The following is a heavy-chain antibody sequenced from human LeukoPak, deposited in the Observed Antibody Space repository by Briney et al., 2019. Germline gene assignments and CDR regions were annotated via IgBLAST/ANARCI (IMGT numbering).Heavy chain of an antibody. CDR1: GFTFSNAR. D-gene: IGHD1-1*01. J-gene: IGHJ3*02. CDR3: TTPPNWNDDAFDI. V-gene: IGHV3-15*01. Sequence: GGSLRLSCAASGFTFSNARMSWVRQAPGKGLEWVGRIKSKTDGGTTDYAAPVKGRFTISRDDSKNTLYLQMNSLKTEDTAVYYCTTPPNWNDDAFDIWGQGTMVTVSS. CDR2: IKSKTDGGTT.